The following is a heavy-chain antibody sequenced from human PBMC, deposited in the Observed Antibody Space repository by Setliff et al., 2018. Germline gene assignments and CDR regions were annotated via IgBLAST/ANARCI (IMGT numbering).Heavy chain of an antibody. CDR3: ARICSSTSCPYYYGMDV. J-gene: IGHJ6*02. CDR1: GGSISSHY. Sequence: PSETLSLTCTVSGGSISSHYWSWIRQPPGKGLEWTGSIYYSGSTNYNPSLKSRVTISVDTSKNQFSLKLSSVTAADTAVYYCARICSSTSCPYYYGMDVWGQGTTVTVSS. V-gene: IGHV4-59*11. D-gene: IGHD2-2*01. CDR2: IYYSGST.